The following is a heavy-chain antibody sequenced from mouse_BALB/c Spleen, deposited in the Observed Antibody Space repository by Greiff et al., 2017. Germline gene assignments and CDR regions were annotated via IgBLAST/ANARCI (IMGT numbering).Heavy chain of an antibody. CDR3: ARSGNSLYAMDY. CDR2: IYPGSGNT. Sequence: QVQLQQSGAELVRPGTSVKISCTASGYAFTNYWLGWVKQRPGHGLEWIGDIYPGSGNTYYNEKFKGKATLTADKSSSTAYMQLSSLTSEDSAVYFCARSGNSLYAMDYWGQGTSVTVSS. D-gene: IGHD2-1*01. CDR1: GYAFTNYW. V-gene: IGHV1-63*01. J-gene: IGHJ4*01.